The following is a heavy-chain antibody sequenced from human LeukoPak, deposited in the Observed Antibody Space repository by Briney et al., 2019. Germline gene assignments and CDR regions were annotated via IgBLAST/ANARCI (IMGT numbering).Heavy chain of an antibody. Sequence: ASVKVSCKATVYAFTIRGRSWVRNAPGQGLEWMGWIGAYSGSTTYPQKFQGRVTMTTDTSTSAAYMELRSLTSDDTAVYYCARDGSGSYYFDYWGQGTLVTVSS. J-gene: IGHJ4*02. V-gene: IGHV1-18*04. CDR3: ARDGSGSYYFDY. CDR2: IGAYSGST. D-gene: IGHD1-26*01. CDR1: VYAFTIRG.